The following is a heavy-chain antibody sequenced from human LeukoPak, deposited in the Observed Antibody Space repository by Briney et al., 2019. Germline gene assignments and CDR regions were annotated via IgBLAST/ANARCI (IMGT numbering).Heavy chain of an antibody. Sequence: GGSLRLSCAASGFTFSSYSMNWVRQAPGKGLEWVSSICSSSSYIYYADSVKGRFTISRDNAKNSLYLQMNSLRAEDTAVYYCASSARLGVVSNWFDPWGQGTLVTVSS. CDR2: ICSSSSYI. J-gene: IGHJ5*02. CDR1: GFTFSSYS. D-gene: IGHD3-3*01. V-gene: IGHV3-21*01. CDR3: ASSARLGVVSNWFDP.